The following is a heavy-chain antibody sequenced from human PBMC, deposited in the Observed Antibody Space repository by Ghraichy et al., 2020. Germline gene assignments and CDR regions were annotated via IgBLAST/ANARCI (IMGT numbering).Heavy chain of an antibody. Sequence: GSLNISCAASGFTFSSYAMTWVRQAPGKGLKWVSGISSSGAGTYHADSVKGRFTISRDNSKNTLYLQMNSLRAEDTAVYYCAKGLSGGYSYDAFDIWGQGTMVTVSS. D-gene: IGHD1-26*01. J-gene: IGHJ3*02. CDR1: GFTFSSYA. CDR2: ISSSGAGT. V-gene: IGHV3-23*01. CDR3: AKGLSGGYSYDAFDI.